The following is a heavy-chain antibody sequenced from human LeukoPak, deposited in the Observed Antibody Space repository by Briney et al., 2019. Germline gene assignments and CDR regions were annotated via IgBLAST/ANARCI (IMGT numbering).Heavy chain of an antibody. J-gene: IGHJ4*02. CDR1: GFTFYNYA. D-gene: IGHD3-22*01. CDR2: INHSGST. Sequence: GSLRLSCAASGFTFYNYAMSWVRQPPGKGLEWIGEINHSGSTNYNPSLKSRVTISVDTSKNQFSLKLSSVTAADTAVYYCAHYYDSSGYYYEVYWGQGTLVTVSS. V-gene: IGHV4-34*08. CDR3: AHYYDSSGYYYEVY.